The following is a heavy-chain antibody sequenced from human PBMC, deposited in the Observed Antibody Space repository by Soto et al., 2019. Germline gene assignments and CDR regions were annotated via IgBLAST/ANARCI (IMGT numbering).Heavy chain of an antibody. J-gene: IGHJ4*02. CDR3: ARDSPPSDY. Sequence: WASVKVSCKASGYTFTSYAMHWVRQAPGQRLEWMGWINAGNGNRKYSQKFQGRVTITRDTSASTAYMELSSLRSEDTAVYYCARDSPPSDYWGQGTLVTVSS. V-gene: IGHV1-3*01. CDR2: INAGNGNR. CDR1: GYTFTSYA.